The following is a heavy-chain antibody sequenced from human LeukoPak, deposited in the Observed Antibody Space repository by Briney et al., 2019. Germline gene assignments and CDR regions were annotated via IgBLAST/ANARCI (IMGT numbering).Heavy chain of an antibody. V-gene: IGHV1-18*01. D-gene: IGHD2-2*01. CDR2: ISAYNGNT. Sequence: ASVKVSCKASGYTFTSYGISWVRQAPGQGLEWMGWISAYNGNTNYAQKLQGRVTMTTDTSTSTAYMELRSLRSDDTAVYYCARDGATVPAALPFDPWGQGTLVTVSS. CDR1: GYTFTSYG. J-gene: IGHJ5*02. CDR3: ARDGATVPAALPFDP.